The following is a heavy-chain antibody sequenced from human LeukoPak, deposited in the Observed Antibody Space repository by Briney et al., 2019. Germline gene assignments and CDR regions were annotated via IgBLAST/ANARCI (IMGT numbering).Heavy chain of an antibody. V-gene: IGHV3-30-3*01. Sequence: GGSLRLSCAASGFTFSSYAMHWVRQAPGKGLEWMAVISYDGSNKYYADSVKGRFTISRDNSKNTLYLQMNSLRAEDTAVYYCARDSSGVGSSWPYYFDYWGQGTLVTVSS. CDR3: ARDSSGVGSSWPYYFDY. D-gene: IGHD6-13*01. CDR2: ISYDGSNK. J-gene: IGHJ4*02. CDR1: GFTFSSYA.